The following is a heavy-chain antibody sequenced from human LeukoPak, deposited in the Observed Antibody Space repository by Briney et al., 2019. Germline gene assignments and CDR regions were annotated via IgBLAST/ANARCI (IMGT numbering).Heavy chain of an antibody. V-gene: IGHV3-30-3*01. J-gene: IGHJ5*02. Sequence: GRSLRLSCAASGFTFSSHAMHWVRQAPGKGLEWVAVISYDGSNKYYADSVKGRFTISRDNSKNTLYLQMNSLRAEDTAVYYCARDLPWFDPWGQGTLVTVSS. CDR1: GFTFSSHA. CDR2: ISYDGSNK. CDR3: ARDLPWFDP.